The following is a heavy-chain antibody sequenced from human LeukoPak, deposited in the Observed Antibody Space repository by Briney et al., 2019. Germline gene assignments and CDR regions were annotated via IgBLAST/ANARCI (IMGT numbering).Heavy chain of an antibody. J-gene: IGHJ4*02. Sequence: PGGSLRLSCAASGITFGNNWMHWVRQGPGKGLVWISRINSDGGGAIYADSVKGRFTVSRDNAKNTLYLQMNSLRAEDTAVYYCASGYSSGCDYWGQGTLVTVSS. CDR1: GITFGNNW. D-gene: IGHD6-19*01. CDR2: INSDGGGA. CDR3: ASGYSSGCDY. V-gene: IGHV3-74*01.